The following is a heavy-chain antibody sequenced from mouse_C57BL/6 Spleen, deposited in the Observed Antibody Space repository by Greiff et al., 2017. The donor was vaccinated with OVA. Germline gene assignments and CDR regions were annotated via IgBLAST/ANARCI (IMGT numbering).Heavy chain of an antibody. CDR3: ARLTHYFDY. V-gene: IGHV5-9*01. CDR1: GFTFSSYT. CDR2: ISGGGGNT. J-gene: IGHJ2*01. Sequence: EVKLMESGGGLVKPGGSLKLSCAASGFTFSSYTMSWVRQTPEKRLEWVATISGGGGNTYYPDSVKGRFTISRDNAKNTLYLQMSSLRSEDTALYYCARLTHYFDYWGQGTTLTVSS.